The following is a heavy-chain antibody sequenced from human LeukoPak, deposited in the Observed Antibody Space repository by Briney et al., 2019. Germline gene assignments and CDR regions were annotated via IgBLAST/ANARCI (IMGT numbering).Heavy chain of an antibody. V-gene: IGHV3-23*01. CDR3: AKDRWELLPYYYYYYGMDV. J-gene: IGHJ6*02. Sequence: GGSLRLSCAASGFTFSSYAMSWVRQAPGKGLEWVSAISGSGGSTYYADSVKGRFTISRDNSKNTLYLQMNSLRAEDTAVYYCAKDRWELLPYYYYYYGMDVWGQGTTVTVSS. CDR1: GFTFSSYA. D-gene: IGHD1-26*01. CDR2: ISGSGGST.